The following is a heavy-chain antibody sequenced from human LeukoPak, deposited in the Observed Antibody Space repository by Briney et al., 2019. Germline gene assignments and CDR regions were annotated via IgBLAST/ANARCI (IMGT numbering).Heavy chain of an antibody. CDR1: GFTFSTSV. J-gene: IGHJ5*02. CDR2: ISPDGNVK. CDR3: ARSTRDPGET. Sequence: GGSLRLSCAASGFTFSTSVLHWVRQAPGKGLEWVAVISPDGNVKYYADSARGRFSISRDNTENTIYLQMNSLRDEDTALYYCARSTRDPGETWGQGTLVTVSS. D-gene: IGHD2-2*01. V-gene: IGHV3-30-3*01.